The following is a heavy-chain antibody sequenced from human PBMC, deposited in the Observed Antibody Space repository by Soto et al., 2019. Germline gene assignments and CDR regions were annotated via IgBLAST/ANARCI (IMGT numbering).Heavy chain of an antibody. D-gene: IGHD3-3*01. CDR3: ARDRRFLDPPYYYMDV. CDR1: GYTFTSYY. CDR2: INPSGGST. J-gene: IGHJ6*03. V-gene: IGHV1-46*03. Sequence: GASVKVSCKASGYTFTSYYMHWVRQAPGQGLEWMGIINPSGGSTSYAQKFQGRVTMTRDTSTSTVYMELSSLRSEDTAVYYCARDRRFLDPPYYYMDVWGKGTTVTVSS.